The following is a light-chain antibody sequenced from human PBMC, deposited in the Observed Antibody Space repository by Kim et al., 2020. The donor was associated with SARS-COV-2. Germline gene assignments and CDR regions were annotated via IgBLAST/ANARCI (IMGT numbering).Light chain of an antibody. CDR2: EVS. CDR1: SSDVVGYNY. V-gene: IGLV2-8*01. CDR3: SSYAGSNTYV. Sequence: GQAVTISRTGTSSDVVGYNYVSWNQQHPVKAPKLMIYEVSKRPSGVPDRFSGSKSGNTASLTVSGLQAEDEADYYCSSYAGSNTYVFGSGTKVTVL. J-gene: IGLJ1*01.